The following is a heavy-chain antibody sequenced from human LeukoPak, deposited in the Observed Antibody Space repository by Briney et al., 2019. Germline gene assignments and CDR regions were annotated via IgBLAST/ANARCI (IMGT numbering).Heavy chain of an antibody. V-gene: IGHV4-38-2*02. D-gene: IGHD2-15*01. CDR1: GYSLSSGYY. Sequence: SETLSLTCTVSGYSLSSGYYWGWIRPPPGKGLEWSGNIYHSGSSYYNPSLKSRVTISVETSKKQFSLRLSSVTAADTAVYYCARVINCSGGSCYYYYMDVWGKGTTVTVSS. J-gene: IGHJ6*03. CDR2: IYHSGSS. CDR3: ARVINCSGGSCYYYYMDV.